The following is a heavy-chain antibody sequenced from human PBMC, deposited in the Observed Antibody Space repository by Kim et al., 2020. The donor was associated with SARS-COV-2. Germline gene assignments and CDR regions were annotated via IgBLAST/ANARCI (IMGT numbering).Heavy chain of an antibody. D-gene: IGHD6-13*01. CDR2: INPNSGGT. Sequence: ASVKVSCKASGYTFTGYYMHWVRQAPGQGLEWMGRINPNSGGTNYAQKFQGRVTMTRDTSISTAYMELSRLRSDDTAVYYCARDLAAAGVTHYYSYTDVWGKGTTVTVSS. CDR3: ARDLAAAGVTHYYSYTDV. V-gene: IGHV1-2*06. J-gene: IGHJ6*03. CDR1: GYTFTGYY.